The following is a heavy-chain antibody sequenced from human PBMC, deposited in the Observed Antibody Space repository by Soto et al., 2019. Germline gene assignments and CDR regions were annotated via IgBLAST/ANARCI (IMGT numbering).Heavy chain of an antibody. V-gene: IGHV3-9*01. CDR3: ARGGGWLQSYYFDY. CDR1: RFTFDDYA. CDR2: ISWNSGSI. J-gene: IGHJ4*02. D-gene: IGHD3-16*01. Sequence: EVQLVESGGGLVQPGRSLRLSCAASRFTFDDYAMHWVRQAPGKGLEWVSGISWNSGSIGYADSVKGRFTISRDNAKNSLYLQMNSLRAEDTALYYCARGGGWLQSYYFDYWGQGTLVTVSS.